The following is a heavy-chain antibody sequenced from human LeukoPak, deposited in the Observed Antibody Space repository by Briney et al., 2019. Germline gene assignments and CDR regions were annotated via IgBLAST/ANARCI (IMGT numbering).Heavy chain of an antibody. Sequence: ASVKVSCKASGYTFTSYGISWVRQAPGQGLEWMGWINPNSGGTNYAQKFQGRVTMTRDTSISTAYMELSRLRSDDTAVYYCASISDSGYYYDSSGQKTLDYWGQGTLVTVSS. CDR1: GYTFTSYG. J-gene: IGHJ4*02. CDR2: INPNSGGT. V-gene: IGHV1-2*02. D-gene: IGHD3-22*01. CDR3: ASISDSGYYYDSSGQKTLDY.